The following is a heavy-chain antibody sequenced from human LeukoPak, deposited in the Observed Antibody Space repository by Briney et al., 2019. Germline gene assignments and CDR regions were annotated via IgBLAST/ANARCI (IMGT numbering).Heavy chain of an antibody. CDR2: INPNSGGT. CDR1: GYTFTGYY. V-gene: IGHV1-2*02. D-gene: IGHD4-23*01. Sequence: GASVKVSCKASGYTFTGYYMHWVRQAPGQGLEWMGWINPNSGGTNYAQKFQGRVTMTRDTSISTAYMELSRLRSDDTAVYYCARDSNLSQGRGYSLRTFGYWGQGTLVTVSS. CDR3: ARDSNLSQGRGYSLRTFGY. J-gene: IGHJ4*02.